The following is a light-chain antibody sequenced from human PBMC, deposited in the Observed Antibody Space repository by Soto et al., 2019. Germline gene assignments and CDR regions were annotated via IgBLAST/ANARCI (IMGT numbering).Light chain of an antibody. J-gene: IGKJ1*01. CDR1: QSVSSY. Sequence: EIVLTHSPATLSLSPLETATLSCRASQSVSSYLAWYQQKPGQAPRLLINNVSNRATGFPARFSGSGSGTDFTLTISSLEPEDFAVYFCQHRSDWPTFGQGTKVDI. CDR3: QHRSDWPT. V-gene: IGKV3-11*01. CDR2: NVS.